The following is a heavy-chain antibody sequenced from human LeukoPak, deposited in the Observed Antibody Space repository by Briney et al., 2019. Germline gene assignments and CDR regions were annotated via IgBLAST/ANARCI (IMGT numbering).Heavy chain of an antibody. CDR3: ARVKENDYVWGDAFDI. J-gene: IGHJ3*02. CDR2: ISSSSSYI. CDR1: GFTFSSYS. D-gene: IGHD3-16*01. V-gene: IGHV3-21*01. Sequence: GGVLRLSCAASGFTFSSYSMNWVRQAPGKGLGWVSSISSSSSYIYYADSVKGRFTISRDNAKNSLYLQMNSLRAEDTAVYYCARVKENDYVWGDAFDIWGQGTMVTVSS.